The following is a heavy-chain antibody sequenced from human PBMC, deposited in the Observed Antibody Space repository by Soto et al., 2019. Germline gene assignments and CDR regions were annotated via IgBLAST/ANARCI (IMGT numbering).Heavy chain of an antibody. CDR2: ISSNGGST. V-gene: IGHV3-64*01. D-gene: IGHD2-15*01. CDR3: ARDIWGGSGGYYYYMDV. CDR1: GFTFSSYA. Sequence: GGSLRLSCAASGFTFSSYAMHWVRQAPGKGLEHASAISSNGGSTYYANSVKGRFTISRDNSNNTLYLQMGILRAEDMGVYYCARDIWGGSGGYYYYMDVWGKGTTVTVSS. J-gene: IGHJ6*03.